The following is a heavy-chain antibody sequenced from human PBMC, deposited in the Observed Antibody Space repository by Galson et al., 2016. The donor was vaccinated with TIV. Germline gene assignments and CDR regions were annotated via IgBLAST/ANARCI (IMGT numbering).Heavy chain of an antibody. J-gene: IGHJ6*04. CDR3: AQSNYRFAPAV. CDR1: GFSLSTNGVR. CDR2: IDWNDDN. Sequence: PALVKPTQTLTLTCTFSGFSLSTNGVRLSWLRQPPGKALEWLARIDWNDDNFYSTSLKTRLTVSKDTSKNQVVLTMTNMDPVDTATYYCAQSNYRFAPAVWGKGTTVIVSS. V-gene: IGHV2-70*04. D-gene: IGHD4-11*01.